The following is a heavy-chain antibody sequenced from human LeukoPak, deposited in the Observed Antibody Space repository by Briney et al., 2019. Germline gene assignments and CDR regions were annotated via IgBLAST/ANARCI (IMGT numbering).Heavy chain of an antibody. CDR1: GGTFSSYA. Sequence: SVKVSCKASGGTFSSYAISWVRQAPGQGLEWMGRIIPIFGTANCAQKFQGRVTITTDESTSTAYMELSSLRSEDTAVYYCALTVSSSWYGYFQHWGQGTLVTVSS. CDR3: ALTVSSSWYGYFQH. CDR2: IIPIFGTA. V-gene: IGHV1-69*05. D-gene: IGHD6-13*01. J-gene: IGHJ1*01.